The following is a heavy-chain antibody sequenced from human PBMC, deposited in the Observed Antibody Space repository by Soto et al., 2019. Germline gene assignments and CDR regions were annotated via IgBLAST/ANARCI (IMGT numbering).Heavy chain of an antibody. CDR1: GFTFSSYA. V-gene: IGHV3-30-3*01. J-gene: IGHJ4*02. Sequence: QVQLVESGGGVVQPGRSLRLSCAASGFTFSSYAMHWVRQAPGKGLEWVAYISYDGTTSHYADSVKGRFTISRDSSKNTLYLQMNSLRPDDTSVYYCGRESGYRGGWPLNHWGQGTLVAVSS. D-gene: IGHD6-25*01. CDR3: GRESGYRGGWPLNH. CDR2: ISYDGTTS.